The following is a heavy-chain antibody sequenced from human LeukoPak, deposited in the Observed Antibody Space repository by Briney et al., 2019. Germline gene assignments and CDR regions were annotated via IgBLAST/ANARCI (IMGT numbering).Heavy chain of an antibody. CDR2: INPNSGGT. V-gene: IGHV1-2*02. D-gene: IGHD3-10*01. Sequence: GASVKVSCKASGYTFTSYGITWVRQAPGQGLEWMGWINPNSGGTNSSQKFQDRVTLTRDTSISTAYMELGSLRSDDTAIYYCARAYGXGSPYHPDYWGQGTLVTVS. J-gene: IGHJ4*02. CDR3: ARAYGXGSPYHPDY. CDR1: GYTFTSYG.